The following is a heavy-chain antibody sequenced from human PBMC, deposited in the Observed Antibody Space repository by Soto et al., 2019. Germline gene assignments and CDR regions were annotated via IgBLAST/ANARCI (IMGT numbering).Heavy chain of an antibody. CDR3: ARGRGSAGLGYYGMDV. D-gene: IGHD6-13*01. CDR2: IIPIFGTA. J-gene: IGHJ6*02. Sequence: WASVKVSCKASGGTFSSNAISWVRQAPGQGLEWMGGIIPIFGTANYAQKFQGRVTITADKSTSTAYMELSSLRSEDTAVYYCARGRGSAGLGYYGMDVWGQGTTVTVSS. CDR1: GGTFSSNA. V-gene: IGHV1-69*06.